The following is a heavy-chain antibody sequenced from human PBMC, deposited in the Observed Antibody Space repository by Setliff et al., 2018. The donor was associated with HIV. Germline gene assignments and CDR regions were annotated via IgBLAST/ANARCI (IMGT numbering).Heavy chain of an antibody. J-gene: IGHJ4*02. CDR1: GYSLSTYA. CDR2: IDSNNGNR. CDR3: AREKYGDKFDY. V-gene: IGHV1-18*01. Sequence: ASVKVSCKASGYSLSTYAISWVRQAPGQGLEWMGWIDSNNGNRNFAQKFRGRVTMTTDTSTSTAYMELRSLRSDDTAMYYCAREKYGDKFDYWGQGTLVTVSS. D-gene: IGHD2-8*01.